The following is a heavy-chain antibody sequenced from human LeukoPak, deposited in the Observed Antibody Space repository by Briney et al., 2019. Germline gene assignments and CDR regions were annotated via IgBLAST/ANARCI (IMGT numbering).Heavy chain of an antibody. V-gene: IGHV3-21*01. CDR2: ISYSGSYT. J-gene: IGHJ3*02. CDR3: ARKQGVTATVDAFDI. Sequence: GGSLRLSCAASGFTFSSYSMNWVRQAPGKGLEWVSSISYSGSYTYYADSVKGRFTISRDNARNSLYLQMNSLRAEDTAVYYCARKQGVTATVDAFDIWGQGTMVTVSS. CDR1: GFTFSSYS. D-gene: IGHD2-21*02.